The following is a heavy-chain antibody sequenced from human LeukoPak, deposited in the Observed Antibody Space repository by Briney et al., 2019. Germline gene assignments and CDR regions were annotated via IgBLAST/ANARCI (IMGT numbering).Heavy chain of an antibody. V-gene: IGHV4-34*01. CDR2: IDDNGST. CDR1: GGSFSGHY. D-gene: IGHD6-13*01. Sequence: SETLSLTCAVYGGSFSGHYWNWIRQPPGKGLEWIGEIDDNGSTDYNPSLKSRVTISVDTSKNQFSLNLSSLTAADTAVYYCARGPSISRWYVRKYNWFDSWGPGTLVTVSS. CDR3: ARGPSISRWYVRKYNWFDS. J-gene: IGHJ5*01.